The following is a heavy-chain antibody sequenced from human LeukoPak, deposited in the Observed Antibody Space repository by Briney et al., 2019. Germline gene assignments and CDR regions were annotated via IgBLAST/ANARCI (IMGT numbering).Heavy chain of an antibody. D-gene: IGHD5-18*01. CDR1: GFTFSSYW. CDR3: ARDFVDTAMASAHDY. CDR2: KTKAGSTK. V-gene: IGHV3-7*01. Sequence: PGGSLRVSCAASGFTFSSYWMSWVRQAPGEGLEWVAHKTKAGSTKYYVDSVQGRITISRDKAKNSLYLQMNSLRSEDTGVYYCARDFVDTAMASAHDYWGQGTLVTVSS. J-gene: IGHJ4*02.